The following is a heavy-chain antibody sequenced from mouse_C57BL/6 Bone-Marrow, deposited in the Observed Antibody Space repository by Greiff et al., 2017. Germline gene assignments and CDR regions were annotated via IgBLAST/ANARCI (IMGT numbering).Heavy chain of an antibody. J-gene: IGHJ3*01. CDR2: IDPENGDT. CDR3: TTSYSNYEGFAY. V-gene: IGHV14-4*01. Sequence: EVQLQQSGAELVRPGASVKLSCTASGFNIKDDYMHWVKQRPEQGLEWIGWIDPENGDTEYASKFQGKATITADTSSNTAYLQLSSLTSEDTAVYYCTTSYSNYEGFAYWGQGTLVTVSA. CDR1: GFNIKDDY. D-gene: IGHD2-5*01.